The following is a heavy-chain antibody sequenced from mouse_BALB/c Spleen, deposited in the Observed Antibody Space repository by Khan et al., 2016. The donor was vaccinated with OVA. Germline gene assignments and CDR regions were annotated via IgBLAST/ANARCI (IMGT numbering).Heavy chain of an antibody. Sequence: QIQLVQSGPELKKPGETVKISCKAFGYTFRNDGMNWVKQAPGKGLKWMGWINTYTGESTHADDFKGRFVFSLEISASTAYLQINNLKNEDTATYFCERPPYFSYVMDYWGQGTSVTVSS. D-gene: IGHD2-10*01. CDR1: GYTFRNDG. CDR3: ERPPYFSYVMDY. J-gene: IGHJ4*01. CDR2: INTYTGES. V-gene: IGHV9-3-1*01.